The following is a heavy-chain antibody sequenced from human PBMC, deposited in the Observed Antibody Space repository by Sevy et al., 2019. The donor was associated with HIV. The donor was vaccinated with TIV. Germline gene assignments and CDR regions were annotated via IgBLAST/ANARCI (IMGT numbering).Heavy chain of an antibody. Sequence: GGSLRLSCAASGFTFNFYGMHWVRQAPGKGLEWVALISYDGNLKYYAASAKGRFTISRDNSKNTLYLQMNSQRPEDTAGYYGVKAPNDYDNSGCAGLEVWGQGTTVTVSS. CDR3: VKAPNDYDNSGCAGLEV. V-gene: IGHV3-30*18. CDR2: ISYDGNLK. CDR1: GFTFNFYG. J-gene: IGHJ6*02. D-gene: IGHD3-22*01.